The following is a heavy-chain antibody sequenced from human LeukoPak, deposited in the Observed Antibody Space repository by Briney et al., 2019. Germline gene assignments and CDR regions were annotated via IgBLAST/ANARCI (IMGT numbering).Heavy chain of an antibody. CDR2: IYYSGST. D-gene: IGHD2-2*01. Sequence: PSETLSLTCTVSGGSISSSSYYWGWISQPPGKGLEWIGSIYYSGSTDYNPSLKSRVTISVDTSKNQFSLKLSSVTAADTAVYYCARTHRDLGYCSSTSCYGYRGYFDYWGQGTLVTVSS. CDR1: GGSISSSSYY. V-gene: IGHV4-39*01. J-gene: IGHJ4*02. CDR3: ARTHRDLGYCSSTSCYGYRGYFDY.